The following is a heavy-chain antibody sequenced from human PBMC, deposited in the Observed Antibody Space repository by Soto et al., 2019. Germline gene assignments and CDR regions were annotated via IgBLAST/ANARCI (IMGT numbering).Heavy chain of an antibody. CDR1: GGSISSSSYY. Sequence: SETLSLTCTVSGGSISSSSYYWGWIRQPPGKGLEWIGSIYYSGSTYYNPSLKSRVTISVDTSKNQFSLKLSSVTAADTAVYYCARRRYCSGGSCYFAHYFDYWGQGTLVTVSS. V-gene: IGHV4-39*01. J-gene: IGHJ4*02. D-gene: IGHD2-15*01. CDR2: IYYSGST. CDR3: ARRRYCSGGSCYFAHYFDY.